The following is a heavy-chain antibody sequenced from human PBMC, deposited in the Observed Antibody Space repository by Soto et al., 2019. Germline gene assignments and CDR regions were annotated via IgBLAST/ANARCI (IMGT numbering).Heavy chain of an antibody. D-gene: IGHD2-2*01. CDR1: RYSIDHDNG. CDR2: LHHGGYT. V-gene: IGHV4-4*02. J-gene: IGHJ5*02. CDR3: ARVLCSSTNCYFPDWFDP. Sequence: PXATLSLTFDVSRYSIDHDNGWSWFRQSPGGGLEWIGELHHGGYTNYNPSLESRLTMSVDTSKNSFSLKLTSVTAADTAVYYCARVLCSSTNCYFPDWFDPWGQGTLVTVSS.